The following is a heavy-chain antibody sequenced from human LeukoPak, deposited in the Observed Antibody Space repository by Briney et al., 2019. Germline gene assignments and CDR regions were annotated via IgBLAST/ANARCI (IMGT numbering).Heavy chain of an antibody. D-gene: IGHD7-27*01. Sequence: GGSLRLSCVASGFTINTYDINWVRQAPGTGLEWVSHISSSGSTTYYADSVKGRFTVSRDNAKSSLYLQMNSLRAGDTAVYYCARSATGRGMDVWGKGTTVTVSS. V-gene: IGHV3-48*03. CDR3: ARSATGRGMDV. CDR1: GFTINTYD. J-gene: IGHJ6*04. CDR2: ISSSGSTT.